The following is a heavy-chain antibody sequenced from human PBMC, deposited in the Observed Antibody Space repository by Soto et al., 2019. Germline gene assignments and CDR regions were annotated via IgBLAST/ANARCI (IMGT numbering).Heavy chain of an antibody. V-gene: IGHV4-34*01. Sequence: PSETLSLTCAVHGGSFTGYYWSWIRQSPGKGLEWIGEINQSVDSNYRPSLKSRITMPVDTPQRQFSLRLISVTAADTAVYYCARGRLTDQTNPCCFDLDVWGKGSRVTVSS. J-gene: IGHJ6*04. D-gene: IGHD2-15*01. CDR3: ARGRLTDQTNPCCFDLDV. CDR2: INQSVDS. CDR1: GGSFTGYY.